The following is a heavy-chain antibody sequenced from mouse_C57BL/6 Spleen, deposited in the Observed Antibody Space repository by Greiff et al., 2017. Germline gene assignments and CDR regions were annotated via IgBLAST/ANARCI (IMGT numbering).Heavy chain of an antibody. V-gene: IGHV1-54*01. J-gene: IGHJ2*01. D-gene: IGHD2-3*01. CDR1: GYAFTNYL. Sequence: VQLQQSGAELVRPGTSVKVSCKASGYAFTNYLIEWVKQRPGQGLEWIGVINPGSGGTNYNEKFKGKATLTADKSSSTAYMQLSSLTSEDSAVYFCARCDGYHDFWGQGTTLTVSS. CDR3: ARCDGYHDF. CDR2: INPGSGGT.